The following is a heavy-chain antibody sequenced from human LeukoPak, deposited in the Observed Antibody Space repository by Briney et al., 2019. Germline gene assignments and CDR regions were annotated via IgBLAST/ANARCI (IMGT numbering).Heavy chain of an antibody. V-gene: IGHV3-23*01. CDR2: ISGSGGST. Sequence: PGGSLRLSCAASGFTFSSYGMSWVRQAPGKGLEWVSAISGSGGSTYYADSVKGRFTISRDNSKNTLYLQMNSLRAEDTAVYYCAKDDGPYYYDSSGYGTVDYWGQGTLVTVSS. CDR1: GFTFSSYG. CDR3: AKDDGPYYYDSSGYGTVDY. D-gene: IGHD3-22*01. J-gene: IGHJ4*02.